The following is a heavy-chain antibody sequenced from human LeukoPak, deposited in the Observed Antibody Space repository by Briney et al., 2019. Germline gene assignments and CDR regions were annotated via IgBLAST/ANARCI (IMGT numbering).Heavy chain of an antibody. CDR2: ISYDETNK. Sequence: GGSLRLSCAASGFTFSNYAMHWVRQAPGEGLEWVAVISYDETNKYYPDSVKGRFTISRDNSKNTLYLQMNSLRPEDTAVYYCARGSNWFYYYYTMDVWGQGTTVTVSS. D-gene: IGHD6-13*01. V-gene: IGHV3-30-3*01. CDR1: GFTFSNYA. J-gene: IGHJ6*02. CDR3: ARGSNWFYYYYTMDV.